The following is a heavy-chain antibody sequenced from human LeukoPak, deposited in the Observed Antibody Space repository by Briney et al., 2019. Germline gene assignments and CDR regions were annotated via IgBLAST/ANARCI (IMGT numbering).Heavy chain of an antibody. CDR3: ARHSCYDS. Sequence: HGESLKISCKGSGFTFTIYSFAWVRQMPGKGLEWMGVIYAGDSSTRYSPSFQGQVTISVDKSISTAYLQWSSLKASDSAIYYCARHSCYDSWGQGTLVTVSS. J-gene: IGHJ4*02. V-gene: IGHV5-51*01. CDR1: GFTFTIYS. CDR2: IYAGDSST. D-gene: IGHD3-16*01.